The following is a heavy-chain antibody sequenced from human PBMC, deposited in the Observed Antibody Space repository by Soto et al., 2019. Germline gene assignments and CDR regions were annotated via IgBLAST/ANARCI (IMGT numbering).Heavy chain of an antibody. Sequence: QVTLKESGPVLVKPTETVTLTCTVSGFSLSNARMGVSWIRQPPGKALEWLAHIISNDEKAYSTSLKSRLTISKHTSKIQMVFTITNMGTVDTVTYYCLRHGSGVRSRPLDHTGQGTLVTVSS. V-gene: IGHV2-26*01. CDR2: IISNDEK. CDR1: GFSLSNARMG. D-gene: IGHD1-26*01. J-gene: IGHJ4*02. CDR3: LRHGSGVRSRPLDH.